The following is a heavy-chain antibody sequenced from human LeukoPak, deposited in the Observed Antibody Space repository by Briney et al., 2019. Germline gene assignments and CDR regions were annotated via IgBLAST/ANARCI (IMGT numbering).Heavy chain of an antibody. V-gene: IGHV1-46*03. Sequence: GASVKVSRKASGYTFTSYYMHWVRQAPGQGLEWMGIINPSGGSTSYAQKFQGRVTMTRDTSTSTVYMELSSLRSEDTAVYYCARGSAYDILTGCEFDYWGQGTLVTVSS. CDR1: GYTFTSYY. CDR2: INPSGGST. D-gene: IGHD3-9*01. CDR3: ARGSAYDILTGCEFDY. J-gene: IGHJ4*02.